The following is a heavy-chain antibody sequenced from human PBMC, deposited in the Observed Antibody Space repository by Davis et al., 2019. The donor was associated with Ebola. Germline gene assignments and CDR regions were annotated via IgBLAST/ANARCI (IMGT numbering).Heavy chain of an antibody. Sequence: GESLKISCAASGFTFSSYAMSWVRQAPGKGPEWVSYISSSSSAIYYADSVKGRFTISRDNAKNTLYLQMNSLRAEDTAVYYCAKDKRLAVAGTMFDYWGQGTLVTVSS. J-gene: IGHJ4*02. V-gene: IGHV3-48*04. CDR1: GFTFSSYA. CDR3: AKDKRLAVAGTMFDY. D-gene: IGHD6-19*01. CDR2: ISSSSSAI.